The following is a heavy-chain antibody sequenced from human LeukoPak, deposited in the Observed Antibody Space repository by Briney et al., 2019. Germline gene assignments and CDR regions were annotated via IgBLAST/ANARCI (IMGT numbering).Heavy chain of an antibody. J-gene: IGHJ4*02. CDR3: ARDHGRIAVAGTFDY. Sequence: WASVKVSCKASGYTFTSYGISWVRQAPGQGLEWMGWISAYNGNTNHAQKLQGRVTMTTDTSTSTAYMELRSLRSDDTAVYYCARDHGRIAVAGTFDYWGQGTLVTVSS. V-gene: IGHV1-18*01. CDR1: GYTFTSYG. D-gene: IGHD6-19*01. CDR2: ISAYNGNT.